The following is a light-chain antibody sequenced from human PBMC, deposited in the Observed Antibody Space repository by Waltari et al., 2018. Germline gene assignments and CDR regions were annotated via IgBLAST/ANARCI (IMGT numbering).Light chain of an antibody. Sequence: DIQLTQSPSFLSASVGDRVTITCPASQGISSYLAWYQQQPGEAPKLLISAASTLQSGVPSRFSGSGSGTEFTLTISSLQPEDFATYYCQQLNSFPYTFGQGTKLDIK. CDR2: AAS. J-gene: IGKJ2*01. CDR3: QQLNSFPYT. V-gene: IGKV1-9*01. CDR1: QGISSY.